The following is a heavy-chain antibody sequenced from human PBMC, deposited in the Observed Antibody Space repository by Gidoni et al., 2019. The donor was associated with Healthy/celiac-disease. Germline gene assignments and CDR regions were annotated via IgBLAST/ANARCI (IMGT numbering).Heavy chain of an antibody. CDR3: ARDPHYYYYYGMDV. CDR2: IYTSGST. V-gene: IGHV4-61*02. Sequence: QVQLQESGPGLVKPSQTLSLTCTVSGCSISSGSYYWSWIRQPAGKGLEWIGRIYTSGSTNYNPSLKSRVTISVDTSKNQFSLKLSSVTAADTAVYYCARDPHYYYYYGMDVWGQGTTVTVSS. J-gene: IGHJ6*02. CDR1: GCSISSGSYY.